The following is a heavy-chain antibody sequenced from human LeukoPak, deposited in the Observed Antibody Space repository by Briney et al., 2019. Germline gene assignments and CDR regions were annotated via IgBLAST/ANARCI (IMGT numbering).Heavy chain of an antibody. Sequence: SETLSLTCTVSGGSISSSGYYWGWIRQPPGKGLEWIGNIYYVGSTYYNPSLNSRVTISVDTSKNQFSLKLSSVTAADSAVYYCARGGSITMVHFDYWGQGTLVTVSS. D-gene: IGHD3-10*01. CDR2: IYYVGST. CDR3: ARGGSITMVHFDY. CDR1: GGSISSSGYY. J-gene: IGHJ4*02. V-gene: IGHV4-39*07.